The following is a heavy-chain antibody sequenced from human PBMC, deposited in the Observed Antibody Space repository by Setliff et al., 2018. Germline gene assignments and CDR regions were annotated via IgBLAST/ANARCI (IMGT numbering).Heavy chain of an antibody. CDR3: ARKDSSSWSCDH. J-gene: IGHJ4*02. Sequence: SETLSLTCTVSGGSISSYYWSWIRQPPGKGLEWIGSIYTSGSTNYNPSLKSRVTISVDTSKNQFSLKLSSVTAADTAVYYCARKDSSSWSCDHWGQGTLVTVSS. CDR1: GGSISSYY. V-gene: IGHV4-4*08. D-gene: IGHD6-13*01. CDR2: IYTSGST.